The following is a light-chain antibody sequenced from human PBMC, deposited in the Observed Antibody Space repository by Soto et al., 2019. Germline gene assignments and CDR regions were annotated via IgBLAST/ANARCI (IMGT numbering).Light chain of an antibody. Sequence: EIVLTQSPGTLSLSPGERATLSCRASQTVRSSYLAWYQQKPGQAPRLLIYGASSRATGIPYRFSGSGSGSDFTLTISGLEPEDFAVYYCQQYASSWTFGQGTKVEIK. CDR3: QQYASSWT. J-gene: IGKJ1*01. CDR1: QTVRSSY. V-gene: IGKV3-20*01. CDR2: GAS.